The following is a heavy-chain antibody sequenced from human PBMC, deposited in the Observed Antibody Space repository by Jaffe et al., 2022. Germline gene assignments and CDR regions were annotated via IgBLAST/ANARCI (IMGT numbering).Heavy chain of an antibody. Sequence: QVQLQESGPGLVKPSETLSLTCAVSGYSISSGYYWGWIRQPPGKGLEWIGSIYHSGSTYYNPSLKSRVTISVDTSKNQFSLKLSSVTAADTAVYYCAREPMVRGGGVGYWGQGTLVTVSS. CDR2: IYHSGST. D-gene: IGHD3-10*01. CDR1: GYSISSGYY. CDR3: AREPMVRGGGVGY. J-gene: IGHJ4*02. V-gene: IGHV4-38-2*02.